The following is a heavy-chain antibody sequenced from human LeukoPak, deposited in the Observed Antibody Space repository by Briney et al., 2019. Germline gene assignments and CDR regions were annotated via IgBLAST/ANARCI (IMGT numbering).Heavy chain of an antibody. CDR1: GFTFSGSA. J-gene: IGHJ4*02. Sequence: PGGSLKLSCAASGFTFSGSAMHWVRQASGKGLEWVGRIRSKANSYATAYAASVKGRFTISRDDSKNTAYLQMNSLKTEDTAVYYCTRHVYDFWNGYYSDDYWGQGTLVTVSS. V-gene: IGHV3-73*01. CDR3: TRHVYDFWNGYYSDDY. CDR2: IRSKANSYAT. D-gene: IGHD3-3*01.